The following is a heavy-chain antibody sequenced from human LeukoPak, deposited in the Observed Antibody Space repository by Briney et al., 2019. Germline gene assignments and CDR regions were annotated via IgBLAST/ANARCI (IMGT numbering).Heavy chain of an antibody. CDR3: ARARDYGDYHLLGY. CDR1: GGSISSYY. J-gene: IGHJ4*02. CDR2: IYYSGST. V-gene: IGHV4-59*12. D-gene: IGHD4-17*01. Sequence: SETLSLTCTVSGGSISSYYWSWIRQPPGKGLEWIGYIYYSGSTNYNPSLKSRVTISVDTSKNQFTLNLTSVTAADTVVYYCARARDYGDYHLLGYWGQGTLVTVSS.